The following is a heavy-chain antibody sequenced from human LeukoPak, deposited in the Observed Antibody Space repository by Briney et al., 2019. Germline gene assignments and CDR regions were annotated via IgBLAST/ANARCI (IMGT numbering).Heavy chain of an antibody. CDR2: IIPIFGTA. CDR1: GGTFSSYA. Sequence: GASVKVSCKASGGTFSSYAISWVRQAPGQGLEWMGGIIPIFGTANYAQKFQGRVTITADESTSTAYMELSSLRSEDTAVYYCARDYYDSSGVLTDYWGKGTTVTVSS. CDR3: ARDYYDSSGVLTDY. D-gene: IGHD3-22*01. J-gene: IGHJ6*04. V-gene: IGHV1-69*13.